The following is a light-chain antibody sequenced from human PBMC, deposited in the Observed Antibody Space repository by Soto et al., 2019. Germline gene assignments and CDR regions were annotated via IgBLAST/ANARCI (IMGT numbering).Light chain of an antibody. CDR1: SSQVAIYNY. CDR3: SSYSGGNRNF. Sequence: QSVLTQPPAASGSPGQSVHISCTGTSSQVAIYNYVSWYQQHPGKAPKLIIYEVKERPSGVPHRFSGSNSGDTASLTVSELRPEDEADYYCSSYSGGNRNFLGPGSKVTAL. V-gene: IGLV2-8*01. CDR2: EVK. J-gene: IGLJ1*01.